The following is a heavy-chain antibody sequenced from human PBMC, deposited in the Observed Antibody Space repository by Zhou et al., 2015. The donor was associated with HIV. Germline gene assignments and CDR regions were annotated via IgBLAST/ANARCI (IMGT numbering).Heavy chain of an antibody. Sequence: QVELVQSGAEVKKLGASVKVSCRCSGYSFNSYAITWVRQAPGQGLEWMGWIAPYNDNTDYAEEFRGRLTLTTDRSTNTAYMELKFLTPDDTAVYFCARGEHVVMVTSITDYWGQGTLVTVSS. V-gene: IGHV1-18*01. CDR1: GYSFNSYA. J-gene: IGHJ4*02. CDR3: ARGEHVVMVTSITDY. D-gene: IGHD2-21*02. CDR2: IAPYNDNT.